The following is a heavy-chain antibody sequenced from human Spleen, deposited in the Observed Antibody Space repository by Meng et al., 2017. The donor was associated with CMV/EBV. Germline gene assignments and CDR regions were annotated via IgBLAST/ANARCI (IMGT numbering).Heavy chain of an antibody. V-gene: IGHV1-69*13. CDR1: GGTFSTFSSYT. J-gene: IGHJ6*02. D-gene: IGHD6-19*01. Sequence: SVKVSCKAVGGTFSTFSSYTINWVRQAPGQGLEWMGAIIPVFRTANYAQKFQGRVTITADLSTSTVYMDLSSLRSDDTAVYFCARGGSSGWYYYYGVDAWGQGTTVTVSS. CDR3: ARGGSSGWYYYYGVDA. CDR2: IIPVFRTA.